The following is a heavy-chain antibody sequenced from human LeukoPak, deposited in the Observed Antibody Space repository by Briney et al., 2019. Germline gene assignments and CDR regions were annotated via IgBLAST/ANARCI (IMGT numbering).Heavy chain of an antibody. Sequence: PSETLSLTCAVYGGSFSGYYWSWIRQPPGKGLEWIGEINHSGSTNYNPSLKSRVTISVDTSKNQFSLKLSSVTAAGTAVYYCARGRMGDCWGQGTLVTVSS. D-gene: IGHD1-14*01. J-gene: IGHJ4*02. V-gene: IGHV4-34*01. CDR3: ARGRMGDC. CDR2: INHSGST. CDR1: GGSFSGYY.